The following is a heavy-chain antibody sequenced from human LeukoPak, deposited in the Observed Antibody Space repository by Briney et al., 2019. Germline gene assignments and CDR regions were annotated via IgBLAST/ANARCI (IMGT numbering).Heavy chain of an antibody. D-gene: IGHD3-9*01. Sequence: KVSCKASGSTFTGYYMHWVRQAPGQGLEWMGWINPNSGGTNYAQKFQGWVTMTRDTSISTAYMELSRLRSDDTAVYYCARSGGDDILTGYGNWFDPWGQGTLVTVSS. CDR2: INPNSGGT. CDR3: ARSGGDDILTGYGNWFDP. CDR1: GSTFTGYY. V-gene: IGHV1-2*04. J-gene: IGHJ5*02.